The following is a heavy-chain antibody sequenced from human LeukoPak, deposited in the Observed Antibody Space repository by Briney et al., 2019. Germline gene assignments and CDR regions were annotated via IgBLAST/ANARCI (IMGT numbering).Heavy chain of an antibody. Sequence: PGGSPRLSCAASGFTFDDYGMSWVRQAPGKGLEWVSSLNWNGDSTGYADSVKGRFTISRDNAKNSLYLQMNSLRAEDTAVYYCARGRVGATHFDYWGQGTLVTVSS. D-gene: IGHD1-26*01. CDR3: ARGRVGATHFDY. CDR2: LNWNGDST. CDR1: GFTFDDYG. V-gene: IGHV3-20*04. J-gene: IGHJ4*02.